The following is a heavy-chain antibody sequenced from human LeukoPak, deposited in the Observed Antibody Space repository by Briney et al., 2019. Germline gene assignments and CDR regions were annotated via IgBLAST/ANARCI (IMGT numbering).Heavy chain of an antibody. V-gene: IGHV4-59*01. J-gene: IGHJ3*02. CDR3: ARPYYYDSSAPFDI. D-gene: IGHD3-22*01. CDR1: GGSISSYY. CDR2: IYYSGTT. Sequence: SETLSLTCTVSGGSISSYYWNWIRQPPGKGLELIGYIYYSGTTNYNPSLKSRVTISVDTSKNQFSLKLSSVTAADTAVYYCARPYYYDSSAPFDIWGQGTMVTVSS.